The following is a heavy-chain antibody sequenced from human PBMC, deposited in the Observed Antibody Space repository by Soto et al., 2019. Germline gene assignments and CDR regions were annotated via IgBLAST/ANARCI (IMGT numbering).Heavy chain of an antibody. J-gene: IGHJ6*02. CDR3: ARGSIAVAGTFYYYYGMDV. CDR1: GFTFSSYW. Sequence: GGSRRLSGAASGFTFSSYWMHWVRQAPGKGLGWVSRINSDGSSTSYADSVKGRFTISRDNAKNTLYLQMNSLRAEDTAVYYCARGSIAVAGTFYYYYGMDVWGQGTTVTVSS. D-gene: IGHD6-19*01. CDR2: INSDGSST. V-gene: IGHV3-74*01.